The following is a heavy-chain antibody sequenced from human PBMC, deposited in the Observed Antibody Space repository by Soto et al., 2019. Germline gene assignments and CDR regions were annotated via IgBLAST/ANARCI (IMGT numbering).Heavy chain of an antibody. CDR2: ISYDGSNK. D-gene: IGHD3-22*01. Sequence: LRLSCAASGFTFSSYAMHWVRQAPGKGLEWVAVISYDGSNKYYADSVKGRFTISRDNSKNTLYLQMNSLRAEDTAVYYCATAYYYDSSGYPPWFYYYYGMDVWGQGTTVTVSS. V-gene: IGHV3-30-3*01. J-gene: IGHJ6*02. CDR3: ATAYYYDSSGYPPWFYYYYGMDV. CDR1: GFTFSSYA.